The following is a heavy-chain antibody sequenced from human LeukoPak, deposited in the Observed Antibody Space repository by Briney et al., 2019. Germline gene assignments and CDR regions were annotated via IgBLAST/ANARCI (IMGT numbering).Heavy chain of an antibody. Sequence: PSETLSLTCTVSGGSISSYYWSWIRQPPGKGLEWIGYIYYSGSTNYNPSLKSRVTISVDTSKNQFSLKLSSVTAADTAVYYCARGSDILTGYYRGRTFDYWGQGTLVTVSS. CDR3: ARGSDILTGYYRGRTFDY. D-gene: IGHD3-9*01. CDR1: GGSISSYY. J-gene: IGHJ4*02. CDR2: IYYSGST. V-gene: IGHV4-59*08.